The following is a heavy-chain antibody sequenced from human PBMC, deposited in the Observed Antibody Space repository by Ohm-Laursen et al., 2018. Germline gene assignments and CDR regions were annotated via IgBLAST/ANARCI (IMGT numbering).Heavy chain of an antibody. J-gene: IGHJ4*02. D-gene: IGHD3-22*01. CDR1: GGSISDSSYY. Sequence: SQTLSLTCPVSGGSISDSSYYWGWIRQPPGKGLEWIGSMYYSGSTYYNPSLKSRVALSADTSKSHFSLKLSSVTAADTAVYYCARHAHDSSGYYYIYWGQGTLVSVSS. CDR3: ARHAHDSSGYYYIY. CDR2: MYYSGST. V-gene: IGHV4-39*01.